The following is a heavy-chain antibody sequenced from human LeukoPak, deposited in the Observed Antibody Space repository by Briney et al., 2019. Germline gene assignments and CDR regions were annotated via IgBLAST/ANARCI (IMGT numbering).Heavy chain of an antibody. Sequence: ASVKVSCEASGYTFTGYYMHWVRQAPGQGLEWMGWINPNSGGTNYAQKFQGRVTMTRDTSISTAYMDLRRLRSDDTAVYYCARDVVATGFNWFDPWGQGTLVTVSS. CDR3: ARDVVATGFNWFDP. V-gene: IGHV1-2*02. J-gene: IGHJ5*02. CDR2: INPNSGGT. CDR1: GYTFTGYY. D-gene: IGHD6-13*01.